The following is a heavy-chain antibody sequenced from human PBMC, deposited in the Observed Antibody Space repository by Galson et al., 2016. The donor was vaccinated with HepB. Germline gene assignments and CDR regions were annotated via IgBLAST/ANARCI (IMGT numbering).Heavy chain of an antibody. D-gene: IGHD2-15*01. CDR1: GSSFSNYW. CDR2: IYPGNSDI. J-gene: IGHJ4*02. CDR3: ARQLPAAE. Sequence: QSGAAVTKPGESLKISCKGSGSSFSNYWIGWVRQMPGKGLEWMGIIYPGNSDIRYSPSFEGQVTISADKSISTAYLQWSSLKASDSAMYYCARQLPAAEWGQGTLVTVSS. V-gene: IGHV5-51*01.